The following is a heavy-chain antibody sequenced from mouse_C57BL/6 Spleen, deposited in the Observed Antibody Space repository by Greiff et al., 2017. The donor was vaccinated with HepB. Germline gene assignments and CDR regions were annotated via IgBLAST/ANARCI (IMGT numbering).Heavy chain of an antibody. Sequence: VQLQQSGAELVRPGSSVKLSCKASGYTFTSYWMHWVKQRPIQGLEWIGNIDPSDSETPYNQKFKDKATLTVDKSSSTAYMQLSSLTSEDSAVYYCAKGMVTTVDYWGQGTTLTVAS. CDR2: IDPSDSET. CDR3: AKGMVTTVDY. CDR1: GYTFTSYW. D-gene: IGHD2-2*01. J-gene: IGHJ2*01. V-gene: IGHV1-52*01.